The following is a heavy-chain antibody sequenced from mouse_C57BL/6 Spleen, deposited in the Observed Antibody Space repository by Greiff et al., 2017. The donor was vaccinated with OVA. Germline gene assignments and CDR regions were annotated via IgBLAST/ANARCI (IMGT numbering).Heavy chain of an antibody. CDR1: GFTFSSYG. Sequence: EVKLMESGGDLVKPGGSLKLSCAASGFTFSSYGMSWVRQTPDKRLEWVATISSGGSYTYYPDSVKGRFTISRDNAKNTLYLQMSSLKSEDTAMYYCARREFITTVVAHYYAMDYWGQGTSVTVSS. V-gene: IGHV5-6*01. CDR2: ISSGGSYT. D-gene: IGHD1-1*01. CDR3: ARREFITTVVAHYYAMDY. J-gene: IGHJ4*01.